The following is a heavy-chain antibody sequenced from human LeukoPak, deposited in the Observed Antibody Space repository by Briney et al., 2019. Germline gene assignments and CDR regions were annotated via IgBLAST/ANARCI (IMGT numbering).Heavy chain of an antibody. CDR2: IIPIFGTA. CDR1: GGTFSSYA. V-gene: IGHV1-69*05. J-gene: IGHJ4*02. CDR3: ASDIVVVPAATVGTDY. D-gene: IGHD2-2*01. Sequence: GASVKVSCKASGGTFSSYAISWVRQAPGQGLEWMGGIIPIFGTANYAQKFQGRVTITTDESTSTAYMELSSLRSEDTAVYYCASDIVVVPAATVGTDYWGQGTLVTVSS.